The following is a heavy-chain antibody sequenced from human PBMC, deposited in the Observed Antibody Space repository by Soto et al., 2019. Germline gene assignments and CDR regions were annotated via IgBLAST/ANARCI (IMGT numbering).Heavy chain of an antibody. J-gene: IGHJ4*02. V-gene: IGHV4-34*01. CDR2: INHSGST. Sequence: PSETLSLTCAVYGGSFSGYYWTWIRQPPGTGLEWIGEINHSGSTNYNPSLKSRVTISVDTSKNQFSLKLSSVTAADTAVYYCARTGGARRVVVIRGYYFDYWGQGTLVTVSS. D-gene: IGHD3-22*01. CDR1: GGSFSGYY. CDR3: ARTGGARRVVVIRGYYFDY.